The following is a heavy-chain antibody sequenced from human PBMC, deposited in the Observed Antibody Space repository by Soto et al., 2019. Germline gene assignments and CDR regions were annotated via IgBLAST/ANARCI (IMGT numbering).Heavy chain of an antibody. CDR2: ISAYNGNT. CDR1: GYTLTSYG. Sequence: ASVKVSCKASGYTLTSYGISWVRQAPGQGLEWMGWISAYNGNTNYAQKLQGRVTMTTDTSTSTAYMELRSLRSDDTAVYYCAREAYDTNFYYYYGMDVWGQGTTVTVSS. V-gene: IGHV1-18*04. D-gene: IGHD3-22*01. J-gene: IGHJ6*02. CDR3: AREAYDTNFYYYYGMDV.